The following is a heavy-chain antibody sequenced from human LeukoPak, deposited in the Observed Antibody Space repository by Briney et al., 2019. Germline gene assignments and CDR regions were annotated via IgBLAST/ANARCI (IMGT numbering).Heavy chain of an antibody. Sequence: GGSLRLSCAVSGIILSNYGMSWVRQAPGKGLEWVAGISDSGGSRNYADSVQGRFTISRDNPKDTLYLQMNSLRAEDTAVYFCAKRGVVIRVILVGFHKEAYYFESWGQGALVTVSS. CDR1: GIILSNYG. D-gene: IGHD3/OR15-3a*01. CDR2: ISDSGGSR. CDR3: AKRGVVIRVILVGFHKEAYYFES. J-gene: IGHJ4*02. V-gene: IGHV3-23*01.